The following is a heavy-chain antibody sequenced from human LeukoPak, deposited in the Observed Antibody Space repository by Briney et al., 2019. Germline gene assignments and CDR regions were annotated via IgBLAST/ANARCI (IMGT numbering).Heavy chain of an antibody. J-gene: IGHJ4*02. D-gene: IGHD6-19*01. CDR2: IYHSGST. Sequence: SETLSLTCTVSGYSISSGYYWGWIRQPPGKGLEWIGSIYHSGSTYYNPSLKSRVTISVDTSKNQFSLKLSSVTAADTAVYYCAREIAVAGTNTFDYWGQGTLVTVSS. CDR3: AREIAVAGTNTFDY. CDR1: GYSISSGYY. V-gene: IGHV4-38-2*02.